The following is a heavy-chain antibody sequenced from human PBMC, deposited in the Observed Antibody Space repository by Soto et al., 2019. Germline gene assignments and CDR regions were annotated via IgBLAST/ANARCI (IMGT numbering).Heavy chain of an antibody. V-gene: IGHV3-33*01. CDR3: ASVRLGTFYGMDV. Sequence: PGGSLRLSCAASGFTFSSYGMHWVRQAPGKGLEWVAVIWYDGSNKYYADSVKGRFTISRDNSKNTLYLQMNSLRAEDTAVYYCASVRLGTFYGMDVWGQGTTVTVSS. CDR1: GFTFSSYG. CDR2: IWYDGSNK. D-gene: IGHD3-16*01. J-gene: IGHJ6*02.